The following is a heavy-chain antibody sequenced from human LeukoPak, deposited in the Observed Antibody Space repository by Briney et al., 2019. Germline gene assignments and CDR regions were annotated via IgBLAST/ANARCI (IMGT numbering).Heavy chain of an antibody. V-gene: IGHV1-69*13. D-gene: IGHD2-2*01. CDR1: GGTFSSYA. CDR2: IIPNFGTA. J-gene: IGHJ3*02. Sequence: SVKVSCKASGGTFSSYAISWVRQPPAQGLEWMGGIIPNFGTANYAQKFQGRGTITADESTRTAYMELSSLRSEDTAVYYCARDRCSSTSCYPMRVAFDIWGEGTMVTVSS. CDR3: ARDRCSSTSCYPMRVAFDI.